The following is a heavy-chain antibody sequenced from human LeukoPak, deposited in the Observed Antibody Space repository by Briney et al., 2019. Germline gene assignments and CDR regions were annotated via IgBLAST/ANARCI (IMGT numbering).Heavy chain of an antibody. CDR1: GGSISSTNYY. Sequence: SETLSLTCTVSGGSISSTNYYWGWIRQPPGKGLEWIGTIYYSGSTFYNPSLKSRVTISVDTSKNQFSLKLSSVTAADTAVYYCARSVRHYYDSSGYYYFDYWGQGTLVTVSS. CDR3: ARSVRHYYDSSGYYYFDY. D-gene: IGHD3-22*01. J-gene: IGHJ4*02. CDR2: IYYSGST. V-gene: IGHV4-39*07.